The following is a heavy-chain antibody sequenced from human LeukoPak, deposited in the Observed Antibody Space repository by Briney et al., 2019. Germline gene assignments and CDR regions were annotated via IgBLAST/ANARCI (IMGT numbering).Heavy chain of an antibody. D-gene: IGHD6-19*01. Sequence: GGSLRLSCAASGFTFDDYAMNWVRQAPGKGLEGVSGISWNSGGIGYADSVKGRFTISRDNAKKSLYLQMNSLRPEDTALYYCTTNFYRAVAGSVEFWGQGIVVTVSS. J-gene: IGHJ4*02. CDR2: ISWNSGGI. V-gene: IGHV3-9*01. CDR3: TTNFYRAVAGSVEF. CDR1: GFTFDDYA.